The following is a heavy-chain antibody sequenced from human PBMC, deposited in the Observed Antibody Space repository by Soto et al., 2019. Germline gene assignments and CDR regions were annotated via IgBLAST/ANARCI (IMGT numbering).Heavy chain of an antibody. CDR3: AKDGRGYDYIWGSYRYEAFDI. CDR2: ISGSGGST. D-gene: IGHD3-16*02. Sequence: GGSLRLSCAASGFTFSSYAMSWVRQAPGKGLEWVSAISGSGGSTYYADSVKGRFTISRDNSKNTLYLQMNSLRAEDTAVYYCAKDGRGYDYIWGSYRYEAFDIWGQGTMVTVSS. CDR1: GFTFSSYA. V-gene: IGHV3-23*01. J-gene: IGHJ3*02.